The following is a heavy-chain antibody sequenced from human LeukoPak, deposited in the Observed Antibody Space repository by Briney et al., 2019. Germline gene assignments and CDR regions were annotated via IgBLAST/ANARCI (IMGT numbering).Heavy chain of an antibody. D-gene: IGHD6-13*01. CDR2: IYHSGSI. V-gene: IGHV4-4*02. J-gene: IGHJ3*02. Sequence: SETLSLTCAVSGGSISSSNWWSWVRQPPGKGLEWIGEIYHSGSINYNPSLKSRVTISVDKSKNQFSLKLSSVTAADTAVYYCAEGVEQQPSGDAFDIWGQGTMVTVSS. CDR3: AEGVEQQPSGDAFDI. CDR1: GGSISSSNW.